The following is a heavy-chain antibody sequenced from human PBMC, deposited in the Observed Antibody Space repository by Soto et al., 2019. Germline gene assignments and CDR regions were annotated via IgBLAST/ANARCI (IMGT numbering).Heavy chain of an antibody. J-gene: IGHJ6*02. Sequence: QVQLVQSGAEVKKPGSSVKVSCKASGGTFSSYAISWVRQAPGQGLEWMGGIIPIFGTANYAQKFQGRVMITADDSSSTAYMELSRMRSENTVVYYCARTTVTTVGWARDYYYGMDVWGQGTTVTVSS. CDR1: GGTFSSYA. CDR2: IIPIFGTA. V-gene: IGHV1-69*01. D-gene: IGHD4-17*01. CDR3: ARTTVTTVGWARDYYYGMDV.